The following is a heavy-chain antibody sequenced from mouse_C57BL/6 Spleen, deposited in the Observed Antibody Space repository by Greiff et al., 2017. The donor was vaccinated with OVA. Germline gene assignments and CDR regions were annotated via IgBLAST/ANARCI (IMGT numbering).Heavy chain of an antibody. CDR1: GFTFSDYY. V-gene: IGHV5-12*01. Sequence: DVQLQESGGGLVQPGGSLKLSCAASGFTFSDYYMYWVRQTPEKRLEWVAYISNGGGSTYYPDTVKGRFTISRDNAKNTLYLQMSRLKSEDTAMYYCARRNYYDYDGGDYFDYWGQGTTLTVSS. CDR3: ARRNYYDYDGGDYFDY. CDR2: ISNGGGST. J-gene: IGHJ2*01. D-gene: IGHD2-4*01.